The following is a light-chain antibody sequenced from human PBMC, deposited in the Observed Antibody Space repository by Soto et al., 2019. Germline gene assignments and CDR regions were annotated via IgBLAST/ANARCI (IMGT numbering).Light chain of an antibody. CDR3: QQCGRHPFTVT. CDR1: QSVSSN. Sequence: EIVMTQSPATLSVSPGERATLSCRASQSVSSNLAWYRQKPGQAPRLLIYDASTRATGIPARFSGSGSGTEYTLTIRSLQSEDSAVYYCQQCGRHPFTVTFGGGTKVEIK. CDR2: DAS. J-gene: IGKJ4*01. V-gene: IGKV3-15*01.